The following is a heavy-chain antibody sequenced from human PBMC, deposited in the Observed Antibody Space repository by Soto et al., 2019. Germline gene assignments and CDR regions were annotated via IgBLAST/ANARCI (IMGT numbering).Heavy chain of an antibody. V-gene: IGHV1-18*01. D-gene: IGHD3-22*01. CDR1: GYTFTSYG. CDR2: ISAYNGNT. CDR3: ARGTYYYDSSGYSG. J-gene: IGHJ4*02. Sequence: ASVKVSCKASGYTFTSYGISWVRQAPGQGLEWMGSISAYNGNTNYAQKLQGRVTMTTDTSTSTAYMELRSLRSDDTAVYYCARGTYYYDSSGYSGWGQGTLVTVSS.